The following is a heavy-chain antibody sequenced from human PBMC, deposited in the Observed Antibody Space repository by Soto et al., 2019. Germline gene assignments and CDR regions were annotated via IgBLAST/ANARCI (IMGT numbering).Heavy chain of an antibody. J-gene: IGHJ6*02. CDR2: ISVYTGNT. CDR1: GYTFTSYG. D-gene: IGHD2-8*01. Sequence: QVQLVQSGGEVTKPGASVKVSCKSSGYTFTSYGVSWVRQAPGQGLEWLGWISVYTGNTKQTQKFQARDTLTTEASTSKAYLELRNLRSDDTAVYYCARDRCTTDKCYTHHFDVWGQGTTVTVSS. V-gene: IGHV1-18*04. CDR3: ARDRCTTDKCYTHHFDV.